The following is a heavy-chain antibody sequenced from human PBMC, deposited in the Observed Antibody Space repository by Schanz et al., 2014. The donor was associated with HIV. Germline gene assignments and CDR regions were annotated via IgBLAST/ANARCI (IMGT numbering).Heavy chain of an antibody. Sequence: QVHLVQSGAEVKKPGSSVKVSCKPSGGTFSTYAVSWVRQAPGQGLEYMGGIIPIFGSPKYAQKFQGRVTITADKSTSTAYMELSSLRSEDTAIYYCARHLPGGLFSPLNRWGQGTLVTVSS. V-gene: IGHV1-69*06. CDR2: IIPIFGSP. D-gene: IGHD3-16*01. CDR3: ARHLPGGLFSPLNR. CDR1: GGTFSTYA. J-gene: IGHJ5*02.